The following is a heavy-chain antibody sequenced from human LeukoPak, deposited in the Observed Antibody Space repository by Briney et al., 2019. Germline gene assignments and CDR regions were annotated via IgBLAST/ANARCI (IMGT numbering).Heavy chain of an antibody. V-gene: IGHV3-30-3*01. CDR2: ISYDESNK. J-gene: IGHJ4*02. CDR3: ARAEGIAVAGRPFDY. CDR1: GFTFSSYA. Sequence: QTGGSLRLSCAASGFTFSSYAIHWVRQAPGKGLEWVAVISYDESNKYYADSVKGRFTISRDNSKNTLYLQMNSLRAEDTAVYYCARAEGIAVAGRPFDYWGQGTLVTVSS. D-gene: IGHD6-19*01.